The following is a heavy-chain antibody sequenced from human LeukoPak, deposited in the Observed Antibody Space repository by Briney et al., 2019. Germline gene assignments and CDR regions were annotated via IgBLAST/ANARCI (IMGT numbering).Heavy chain of an antibody. V-gene: IGHV4-59*08. CDR2: IYYSGST. CDR3: ARHVMSKVYAFDI. CDR1: GGSISSYY. J-gene: IGHJ3*02. Sequence: SETLSLTCTVSGGSISSYYWSWIRQPPGKGLEWIGYIYYSGSTNYNPSLKSRVTISVDTSKNQFSLKLSSVTAADTAVYYCARHVMSKVYAFDIWGQGTMVTVSS. D-gene: IGHD2-8*01.